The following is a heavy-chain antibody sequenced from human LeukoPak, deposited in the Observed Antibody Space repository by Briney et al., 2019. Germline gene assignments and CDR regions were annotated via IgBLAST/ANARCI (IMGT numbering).Heavy chain of an antibody. J-gene: IGHJ4*02. CDR1: GDSISSSSYY. D-gene: IGHD3-9*01. CDR3: ARLRTIYPYYFDY. CDR2: IYYSGST. Sequence: SETLSLTCTVSGDSISSSSYYWSWIRQPPGKGLEWIGYIYYSGSTNYNPSLKSRVTISVDTSKNQFSLKLSSVTAADTAVYYCARLRTIYPYYFDYWGQGTLVTVSS. V-gene: IGHV4-61*05.